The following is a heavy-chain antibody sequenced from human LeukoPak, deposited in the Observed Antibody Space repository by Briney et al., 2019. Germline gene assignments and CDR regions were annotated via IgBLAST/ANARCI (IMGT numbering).Heavy chain of an antibody. CDR3: AELGITMIGGV. Sequence: GGTLRLSCAASGFTFSNYGMSWVRQAPGKGLEWVSVISGSGGSTYYADSVKGRFTISRDNAKNSLYLQMNSPRAEDTAVYYCAELGITMIGGVWGKGTTVTISS. V-gene: IGHV3-23*01. CDR1: GFTFSNYG. J-gene: IGHJ6*04. D-gene: IGHD3-10*02. CDR2: ISGSGGST.